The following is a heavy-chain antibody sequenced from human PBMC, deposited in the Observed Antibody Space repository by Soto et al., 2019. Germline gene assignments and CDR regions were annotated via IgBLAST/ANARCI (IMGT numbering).Heavy chain of an antibody. V-gene: IGHV3-21*01. J-gene: IGHJ4*02. CDR2: ISSSSSYI. CDR1: GFTFSSYS. Sequence: GGSLRLSCAASGFTFSSYSMNWVRQAPGKGLEWVSSISSSSSYIYYADSVKGRFTISRDNAKNSLYLQMNSLRAEDTAVYYCASSLIAADGTFEYWGQGTLVTVSS. CDR3: ASSLIAADGTFEY. D-gene: IGHD6-13*01.